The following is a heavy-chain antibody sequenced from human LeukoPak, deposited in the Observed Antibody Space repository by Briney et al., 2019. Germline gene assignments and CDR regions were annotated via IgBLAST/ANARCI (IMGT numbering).Heavy chain of an antibody. CDR2: IIPIFGTA. CDR3: ARDRSIAARPDAFDI. J-gene: IGHJ3*02. Sequence: ASVKVSCKASGGTFSSYAISWVRQAPGQGLEWMGGIIPIFGTANYAQKFQGRVTITADESTSTAYMELSSLRSEDTAVYYCARDRSIAARPDAFDIWGQGTMVTVSS. V-gene: IGHV1-69*13. D-gene: IGHD6-6*01. CDR1: GGTFSSYA.